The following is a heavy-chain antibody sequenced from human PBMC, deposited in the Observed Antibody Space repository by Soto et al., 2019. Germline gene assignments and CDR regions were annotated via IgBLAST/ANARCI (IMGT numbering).Heavy chain of an antibody. CDR3: AGGGSSSSGGHYYYHYGMDV. Sequence: QVQLVESGGGVVQPGRSLRLSCAASGFTFSSYGMHWVRQAPGKGLEWVAVIWYDGSNKYYADCVKGRFTIPRDNSKNTLYLQMNSLRAEDTAVYYCAGGGSSSSGGHYYYHYGMDVWGQGTTVTVSS. CDR2: IWYDGSNK. CDR1: GFTFSSYG. D-gene: IGHD6-6*01. J-gene: IGHJ6*02. V-gene: IGHV3-33*01.